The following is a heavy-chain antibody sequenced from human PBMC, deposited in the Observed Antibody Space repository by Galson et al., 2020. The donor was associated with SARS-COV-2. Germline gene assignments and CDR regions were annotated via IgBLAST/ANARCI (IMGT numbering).Heavy chain of an antibody. CDR3: ASEMDPGMDV. CDR1: GFTVSSNY. CDR2: IYSSGNP. V-gene: IGHV3-53*01. Sequence: GESLKISCAVSGFTVSSNYISWVRQAPGKGLEWVSIIYSSGNPYYADSVKGRFTISRDSSKNTVYLQMDSLRAEDTAVYFCASEMDPGMDVWGQGTTVTVSS. J-gene: IGHJ6*02.